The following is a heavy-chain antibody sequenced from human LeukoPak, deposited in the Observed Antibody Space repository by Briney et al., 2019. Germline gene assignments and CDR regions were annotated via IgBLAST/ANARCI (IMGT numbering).Heavy chain of an antibody. V-gene: IGHV3-23*01. CDR2: ISGSGSST. Sequence: GGSLRLSCAASGFTFSNYAMTWVRQAPGKGLEWVSGISGSGSSTYYADSVKGRFTLSRDYPKNSLYLQMNSLRAEDTAVYYCAREVPGYSYGFGGQGTLVTVSS. CDR3: AREVPGYSYGF. J-gene: IGHJ4*02. CDR1: GFTFSNYA. D-gene: IGHD5-18*01.